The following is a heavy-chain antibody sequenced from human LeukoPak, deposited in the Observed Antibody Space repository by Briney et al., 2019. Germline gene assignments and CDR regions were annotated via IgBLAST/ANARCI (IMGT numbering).Heavy chain of an antibody. CDR2: ISSSSNYI. Sequence: PGGSLRLSCAASGFTFSSYSMTWVRQAPGKGLEWVSSISSSSNYIYYADSVKGRFTISRDNAKNSLYLQMNSLRAEDTAVYFCARGQGQLWSFDYWGQGTLVTVSS. D-gene: IGHD5-18*01. CDR3: ARGQGQLWSFDY. V-gene: IGHV3-21*01. CDR1: GFTFSSYS. J-gene: IGHJ4*02.